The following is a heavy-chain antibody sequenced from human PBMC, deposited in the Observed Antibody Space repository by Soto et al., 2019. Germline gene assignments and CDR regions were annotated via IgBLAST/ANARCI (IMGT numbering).Heavy chain of an antibody. J-gene: IGHJ5*02. V-gene: IGHV4-59*01. D-gene: IGHD3-10*02. CDR2: IYYSGTT. Sequence: SETLSLTCTVCGGSIGGNYWSCIRQPPGKGLEWIGYIYYSGTTNYNPSLKSRVAMLVDTSKNQFTLKLSSVTAADTAVYYCARGGCSSCWFDPWGQGTPVTVS. CDR1: GGSIGGNY. CDR3: ARGGCSSCWFDP.